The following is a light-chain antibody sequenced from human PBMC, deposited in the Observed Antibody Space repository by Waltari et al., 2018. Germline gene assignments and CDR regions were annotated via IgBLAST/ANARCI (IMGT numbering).Light chain of an antibody. V-gene: IGLV1-40*01. CDR2: GIT. J-gene: IGLJ3*02. CDR1: DPNIGSRFY. CDR3: QSYDSRLVSWV. Sequence: QSVLTQPPSVSGTPGQTVTISCTGNDPNIGSRFYLHSYQQRPGAAPKLLNFGITNLPAGVPDRFSGSKSGASASLAITGLQAEDEADYYCQSYDSRLVSWVFGGGTKLTLL.